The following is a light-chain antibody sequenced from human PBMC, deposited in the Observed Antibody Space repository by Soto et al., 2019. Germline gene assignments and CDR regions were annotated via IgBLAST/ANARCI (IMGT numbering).Light chain of an antibody. J-gene: IGLJ1*01. CDR1: SSDVSAYNY. V-gene: IGLV2-14*03. CDR3: SSYTSSYTYV. CDR2: DVT. Sequence: QSALTQPASVSGSPGQSIAISCTGTSSDVSAYNYVSWYQHHPGKAPKLMIYDVTNRPSGVSNRFSGSKSGNTASLTISGLQADDEADYYCSSYTSSYTYVFGTGTKLTVL.